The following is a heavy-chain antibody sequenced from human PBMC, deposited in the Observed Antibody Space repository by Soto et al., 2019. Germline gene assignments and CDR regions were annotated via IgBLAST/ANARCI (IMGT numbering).Heavy chain of an antibody. CDR2: ISGSGGST. D-gene: IGHD6-13*01. CDR3: AKKIYSRSWYVGSYFDY. CDR1: GFTFSSYA. V-gene: IGHV3-23*01. Sequence: PGGSLRLSCAASGFTFSSYAMSWVRQAPGKGLEWVSAISGSGGSTYYADSVKGRFTISRDNSKNTLYLQMNSLRAEDTAVYYCAKKIYSRSWYVGSYFDYWGQGXLVTVSS. J-gene: IGHJ4*02.